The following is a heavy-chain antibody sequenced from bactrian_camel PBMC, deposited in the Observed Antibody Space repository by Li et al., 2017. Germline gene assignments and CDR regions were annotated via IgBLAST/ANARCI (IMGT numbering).Heavy chain of an antibody. J-gene: IGHJ4*01. CDR1: GFTFSDTY. CDR3: AARVFGGGRCRIRSFVPADYNY. D-gene: IGHD4*01. V-gene: IGHV3S40*01. Sequence: DVQLVESGGDLVQPGLSLRLSCAASGFTFSDTYMSWFRQIPGKGLEWVSTLTADGFRTYSADSVKGRFTISQDKNTVYLQMNSLKPEDTAMYYCAARVFGGGRCRIRSFVPADYNYWSQGTQVTVSS. CDR2: LTADGFRT.